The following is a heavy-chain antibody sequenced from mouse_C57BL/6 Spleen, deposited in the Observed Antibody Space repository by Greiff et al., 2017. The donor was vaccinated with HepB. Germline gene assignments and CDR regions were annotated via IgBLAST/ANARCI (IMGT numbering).Heavy chain of an antibody. V-gene: IGHV1-62-2*01. CDR3: ARHEGVITTVVATDYAMDY. CDR1: GYTFTEYT. D-gene: IGHD1-1*01. J-gene: IGHJ4*01. Sequence: VQLQQSGAELVKPGESVKLSCKASGYTFTEYTIHWVKQRSGQGLEWIGWFYPGSGSIKYNEKFKDKATLTADKSSSTVYMELSRLTSEDSAVYFCARHEGVITTVVATDYAMDYWGQGTSVTVSS. CDR2: FYPGSGSI.